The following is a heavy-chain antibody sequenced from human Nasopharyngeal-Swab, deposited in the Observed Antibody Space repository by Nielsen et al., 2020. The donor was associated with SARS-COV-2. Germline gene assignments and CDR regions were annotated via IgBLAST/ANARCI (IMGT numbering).Heavy chain of an antibody. CDR2: IWYDGSKK. J-gene: IGHJ4*02. CDR3: VSAGSIEY. CDR1: GFTYKYG. Sequence: GGSLRLSCVASGFTYKYGMNRVRQAPGKGLEWVSVIWYDGSKKFYAESVKGRFSISRDESKNTVYLQMSSLRVEDTAVYYCVSAGSIEYWGPGTLVTVSS. D-gene: IGHD3-10*01. V-gene: IGHV3-33*01.